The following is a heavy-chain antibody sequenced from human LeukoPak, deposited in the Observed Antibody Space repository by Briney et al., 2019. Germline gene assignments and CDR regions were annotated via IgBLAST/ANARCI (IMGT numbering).Heavy chain of an antibody. CDR3: ARTPPARDYYGSGSFHLSPHEYYFGY. CDR2: IYYSGST. V-gene: IGHV4-30-4*01. D-gene: IGHD3-10*01. Sequence: SETLSLTCTVSGGSISSGDYYWSWIRQPPGKGLEWIGYIYYSGSTYYNPSLKSRVTISVDTSKNQFSLKLSSVTAADTAVYYCARTPPARDYYGSGSFHLSPHEYYFGYWGQGTLVTVSS. J-gene: IGHJ4*02. CDR1: GGSISSGDYY.